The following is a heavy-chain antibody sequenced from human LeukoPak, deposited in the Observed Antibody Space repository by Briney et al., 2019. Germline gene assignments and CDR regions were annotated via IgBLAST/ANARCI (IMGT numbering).Heavy chain of an antibody. CDR1: GFTFTSSA. D-gene: IGHD2-2*01. J-gene: IGHJ3*02. V-gene: IGHV1-58*01. CDR2: IVVGSGNT. CDR3: AAKGAIDAFDI. Sequence: TLVKVSCKASGFTFTSSAVQWVRQARGQRLEWIGWIVVGSGNTNYAQKFQERVTITRDMSTNTAYMELSSLRSEDTAVYYCAAKGAIDAFDIWGQGTMVTVSS.